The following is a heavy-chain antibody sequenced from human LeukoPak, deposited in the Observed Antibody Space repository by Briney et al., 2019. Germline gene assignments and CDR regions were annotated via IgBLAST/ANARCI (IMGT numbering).Heavy chain of an antibody. CDR3: AGGGATSFDY. CDR1: GFNVSYYS. V-gene: IGHV3-48*04. Sequence: GGSLRLSCAASGFNVSYYSMNWVRQAPGKGLEWVSYISFSNSTLYYADCVRGRFTISRDNAKNSLSLQMNSLRAEDTAVYYCAGGGATSFDYWGQGILVTVSS. CDR2: ISFSNSTL. D-gene: IGHD5-12*01. J-gene: IGHJ4*02.